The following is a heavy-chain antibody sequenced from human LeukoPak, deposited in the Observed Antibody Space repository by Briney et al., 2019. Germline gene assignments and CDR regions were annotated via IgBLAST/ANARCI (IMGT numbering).Heavy chain of an antibody. D-gene: IGHD4-17*01. CDR2: VRYDGINK. CDR3: AKVLYGDPYFGS. CDR1: GFSFSGYG. J-gene: IGHJ4*02. V-gene: IGHV3-30*02. Sequence: PGGSLRLSCAASGFSFSGYGMHWVRQAPGKGLEWVAFVRYDGINKYYAGSVKGRFTISRDNSKNTLYLQMNSLRAEDTAMYYCAKVLYGDPYFGSWGQGALVTFSS.